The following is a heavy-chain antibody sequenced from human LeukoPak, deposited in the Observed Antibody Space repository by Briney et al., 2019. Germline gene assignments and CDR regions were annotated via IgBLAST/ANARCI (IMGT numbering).Heavy chain of an antibody. CDR3: AGDGGY. D-gene: IGHD3-16*01. CDR2: IYTSGST. V-gene: IGHV4-61*02. J-gene: IGHJ4*02. CDR1: GGSISSGSYY. Sequence: PSQTLSLTCTVSGGSISSGSYYWSWIRQPAGKGLEWIGRIYTSGSTNYNPSLKSRVTISVDTSKNQFSLKLSSVTAADTAVYYCAGDGGYWGQGTLVTVSS.